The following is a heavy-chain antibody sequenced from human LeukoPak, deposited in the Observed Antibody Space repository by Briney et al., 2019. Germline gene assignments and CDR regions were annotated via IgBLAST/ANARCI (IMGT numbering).Heavy chain of an antibody. V-gene: IGHV1-18*01. J-gene: IGHJ3*02. Sequence: ASVKVSCKASGYTFTTYGIIWVRQAPGQGLECMVWISAHNGNTKYAQKLQGRVTMTTDTSTTTAYMELRSLRSDDTDVYYCARGGSITTIRGVIITDAFDIWGQGTMVTVSS. CDR3: ARGGSITTIRGVIITDAFDI. D-gene: IGHD3-10*01. CDR1: GYTFTTYG. CDR2: ISAHNGNT.